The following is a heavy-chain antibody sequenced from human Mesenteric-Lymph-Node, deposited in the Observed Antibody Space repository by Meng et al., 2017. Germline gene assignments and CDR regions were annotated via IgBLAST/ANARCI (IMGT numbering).Heavy chain of an antibody. V-gene: IGHV1-2*06. CDR2: INPHTGGI. CDR1: GYTCTGYY. Sequence: QVQLVQSGAEVQKPGASVKVSCKASGYTCTGYYLHWVRQAPGQGLEWMGRINPHTGGINYAQEFQGRIAMTRDTSISTAYMELSRLRTDDTAVYYCAKIGSNHQFDLWGQGTLVTVSS. CDR3: AKIGSNHQFDL. J-gene: IGHJ4*02. D-gene: IGHD4-11*01.